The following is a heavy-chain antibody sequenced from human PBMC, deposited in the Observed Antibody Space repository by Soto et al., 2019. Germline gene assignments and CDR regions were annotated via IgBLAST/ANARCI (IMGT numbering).Heavy chain of an antibody. CDR3: ARLPFPWGWFDP. CDR2: ISGSGRTI. D-gene: IGHD3-16*01. J-gene: IGHJ5*02. Sequence: QVQLVESGGGLVKPGGSLRLSCAASGIVFSDYMSWVRQAPGKGLEWLSYISGSGRTIYSADSVKGRFTISRANATNSLYLQMNNVRTEYTAVYYCARLPFPWGWFDPWGQGTLVTVSS. CDR1: GIVFSDY. V-gene: IGHV3-11*01.